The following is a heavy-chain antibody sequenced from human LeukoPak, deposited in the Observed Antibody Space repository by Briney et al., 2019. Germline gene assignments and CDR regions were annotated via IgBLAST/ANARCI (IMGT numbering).Heavy chain of an antibody. D-gene: IGHD3-10*01. CDR3: AIYVVYGSGIYYFDY. CDR1: GGSITGYY. CDR2: IYNSGIT. J-gene: IGHJ4*02. V-gene: IGHV4-4*08. Sequence: SETLSLTCTVSGGSITGYYWTWIRQLPGKGLEWIGYIYNSGITNYNPSLKSRVTISVDTSKNQFSLKLSSVTAADTTVYYCAIYVVYGSGIYYFDYWGQGTLVTVSS.